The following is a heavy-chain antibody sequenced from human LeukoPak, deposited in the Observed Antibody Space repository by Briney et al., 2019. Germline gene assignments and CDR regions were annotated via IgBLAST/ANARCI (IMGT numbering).Heavy chain of an antibody. V-gene: IGHV4-59*08. CDR2: IYYSGTT. CDR3: ARRNILTEGEAFDI. D-gene: IGHD3-9*01. J-gene: IGHJ3*02. Sequence: SETLSLTCTVSGASISSSYWSWIRQPPGKGLEWIGYIYYSGTTNYNPSLKSRVTISVDASKNQFSLKLNSVTAADTAVYYCARRNILTEGEAFDIWGQGTLVTVSS. CDR1: GASISSSY.